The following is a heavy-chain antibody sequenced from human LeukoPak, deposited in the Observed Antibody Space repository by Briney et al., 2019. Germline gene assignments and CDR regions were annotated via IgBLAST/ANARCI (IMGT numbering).Heavy chain of an antibody. D-gene: IGHD6-13*01. V-gene: IGHV1-2*02. J-gene: IGHJ5*02. CDR1: GYTLSGYY. Sequence: ASVKVSCKASGYTLSGYYMHWVRQAPGQGLEWMGWINPNSGGTKYARKFQGRVTMTRDTSFSTAYMELSRLISDDTAVYYYARAPRGVAAADPFNWFDPWGQGTLVTVSS. CDR3: ARAPRGVAAADPFNWFDP. CDR2: INPNSGGT.